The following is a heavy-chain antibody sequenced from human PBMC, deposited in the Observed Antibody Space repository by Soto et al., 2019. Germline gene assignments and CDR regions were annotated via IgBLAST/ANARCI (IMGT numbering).Heavy chain of an antibody. V-gene: IGHV3-9*01. Sequence: EVQLVESGGGLVQPGRSLRLSCAASGFTFDDSAMHWVRQAPGKGLEWVSGITWNSGSIGYADSVKGRFTISRDNAKNSLYLQMNSLRAEDTALYYCAKDIGGSAPAAFFDYWGQGTLVTVSS. CDR2: ITWNSGSI. CDR3: AKDIGGSAPAAFFDY. J-gene: IGHJ4*02. D-gene: IGHD3-16*01. CDR1: GFTFDDSA.